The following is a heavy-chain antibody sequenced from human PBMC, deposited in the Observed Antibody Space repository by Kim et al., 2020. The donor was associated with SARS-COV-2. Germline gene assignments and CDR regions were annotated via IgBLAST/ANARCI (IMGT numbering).Heavy chain of an antibody. CDR1: GFTFSSYG. CDR2: ICYDGSNK. D-gene: IGHD6-19*01. V-gene: IGHV3-33*01. CDR3: ARGALQWLVDYYYYGLDV. J-gene: IGHJ6*02. Sequence: GGSLRLSCAASGFTFSSYGLHWFRQAPGQGLDWVALICYDGSNKYYADSVKGRFTISRDNSKNTLYLQMNSLRAEDTAVYYCARGALQWLVDYYYYGLDVWGQGTTVTVSS.